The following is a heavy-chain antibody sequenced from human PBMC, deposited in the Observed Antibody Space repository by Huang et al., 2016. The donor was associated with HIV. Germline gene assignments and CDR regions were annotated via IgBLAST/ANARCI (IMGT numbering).Heavy chain of an antibody. J-gene: IGHJ4*02. D-gene: IGHD1-1*01. V-gene: IGHV5-51*01. CDR2: IYPGDSDT. Sequence: EVQLVQSGAEVKKPGESLKISCQGFGYSFTSYWIGWVRQMPGKGLEWRGVIYPGDSDTSYSPLFHSQVTISADKSISTAYLQWSSLKASDTAMYYCARLSTTWYFDYWGQGTLVTVSS. CDR3: ARLSTTWYFDY. CDR1: GYSFTSYW.